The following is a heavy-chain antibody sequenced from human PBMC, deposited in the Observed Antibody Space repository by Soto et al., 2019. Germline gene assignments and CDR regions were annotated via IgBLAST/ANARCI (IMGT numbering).Heavy chain of an antibody. Sequence: ASVKVSCKVSGYTLTELSMHWLRQAPGKGLEWMGGFDPEDGETIYAQKFQGRVTMTEDTSTDTAYMELSSLRSEDTAVYYCATFTGYYGYYYYGMDVWGQGTTVTVSS. D-gene: IGHD3-9*01. V-gene: IGHV1-24*01. CDR3: ATFTGYYGYYYYGMDV. J-gene: IGHJ6*02. CDR1: GYTLTELS. CDR2: FDPEDGET.